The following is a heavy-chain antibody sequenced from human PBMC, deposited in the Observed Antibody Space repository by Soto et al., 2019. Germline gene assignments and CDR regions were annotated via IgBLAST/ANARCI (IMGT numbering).Heavy chain of an antibody. CDR2: ISYDGSNK. J-gene: IGHJ4*02. CDR1: GFTFSSYG. D-gene: IGHD3-22*01. CDR3: AKDLSDSSLGY. V-gene: IGHV3-30*18. Sequence: QVQLVESGGGVVQPGRSLRLSCAAYGFTFSSYGMHWVRQAPGRGLEWVAVISYDGSNKYYADSVKGRFTISRDNSKNTLYLQMNSLRAEDTAVYYCAKDLSDSSLGYWGQGTLVTVSS.